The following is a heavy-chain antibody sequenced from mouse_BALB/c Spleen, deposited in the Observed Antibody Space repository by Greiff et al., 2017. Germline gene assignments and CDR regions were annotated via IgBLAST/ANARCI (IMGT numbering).Heavy chain of an antibody. D-gene: IGHD2-4*01. CDR3: TRGITTDY. J-gene: IGHJ2*01. CDR1: GYTFTSYW. V-gene: IGHV1S22*01. CDR2: IYPGSGGT. Sequence: LQQPGSELVRPGASVKLSCKASGYTFTSYWMHWVKQRPGQGLEWIGNIYPGSGGTNYDEKFKSKATLTVDTSSSTAYMQLSSLISEDSAVYYCTRGITTDYWGQGTTLTVSS.